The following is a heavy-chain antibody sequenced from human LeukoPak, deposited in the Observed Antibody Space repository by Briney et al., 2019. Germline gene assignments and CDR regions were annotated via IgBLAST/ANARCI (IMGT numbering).Heavy chain of an antibody. J-gene: IGHJ4*02. Sequence: PGGSLRLSCAASGLTFNTYWMGWIRQAPGKGLEWVASIKPDGSDKRYVDSVKGRFTVSRDNPKTSVFLQMNSLRAEDTAVYYCASQTGAKAFDFWGQGILVTVS. D-gene: IGHD1-14*01. CDR2: IKPDGSDK. CDR3: ASQTGAKAFDF. CDR1: GLTFNTYW. V-gene: IGHV3-7*05.